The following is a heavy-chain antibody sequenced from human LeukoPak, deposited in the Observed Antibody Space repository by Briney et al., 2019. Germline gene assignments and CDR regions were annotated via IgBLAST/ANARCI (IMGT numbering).Heavy chain of an antibody. D-gene: IGHD3-3*01. V-gene: IGHV1-24*01. Sequence: ASVKVSCKVSGYTLTELSMHWVRQAPGKGLEWMGGFDPEDGETIYAQKFQGRVTMTEDTSTDTAYMELSSLRSEDTAVYYCATGRGYHYDFWSGYSSGYFDYWGQGTLVTVSS. CDR1: GYTLTELS. CDR2: FDPEDGET. J-gene: IGHJ4*02. CDR3: ATGRGYHYDFWSGYSSGYFDY.